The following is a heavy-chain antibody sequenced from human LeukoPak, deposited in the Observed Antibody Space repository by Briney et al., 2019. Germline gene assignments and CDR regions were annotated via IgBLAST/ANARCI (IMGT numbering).Heavy chain of an antibody. D-gene: IGHD6-6*01. CDR2: ISATRANI. J-gene: IGHJ4*02. Sequence: PGGSLRLSCVASGFSFSNYGMNWVRQAPGKGLEWVSYISATRANINYADSVRGRFTISRDNAKSSLYLQMNSLRVEAGAVYYCARGGAARPDYWGQGTRVTVSS. V-gene: IGHV3-48*04. CDR3: ARGGAARPDY. CDR1: GFSFSNYG.